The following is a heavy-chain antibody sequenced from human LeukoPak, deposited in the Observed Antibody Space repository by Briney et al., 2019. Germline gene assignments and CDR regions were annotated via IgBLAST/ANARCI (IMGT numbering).Heavy chain of an antibody. CDR3: ARWSQFGSSSVGAHHFDH. CDR1: GFTFSDYS. V-gene: IGHV3-48*01. J-gene: IGHJ4*02. Sequence: PGGSLRLSCAASGFTFSDYSMNWVRQAPGKGLEWLSYMRGRFTVFRDNAKDSLYLQLNSLRAEDTAVYYCARWSQFGSSSVGAHHFDHWGQGTLVTFSS. D-gene: IGHD6-6*01.